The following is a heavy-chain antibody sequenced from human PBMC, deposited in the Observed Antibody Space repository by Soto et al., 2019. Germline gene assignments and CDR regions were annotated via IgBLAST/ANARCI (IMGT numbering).Heavy chain of an antibody. V-gene: IGHV3-74*01. D-gene: IGHD4-17*01. J-gene: IGHJ6*02. CDR2: INSDGSST. CDR3: AREDGDYVYYYYYYGMDV. CDR1: GFTFSSYW. Sequence: EVQLVESGGGLVQPGGSLRLSCAASGFTFSSYWMHWVRQAPGKGLVWVSRINSDGSSTSYADSVKGRFTISRDNAKNTLYLQMNSLRDEDTAVYYCAREDGDYVYYYYYYGMDVWGQGTTVTGSS.